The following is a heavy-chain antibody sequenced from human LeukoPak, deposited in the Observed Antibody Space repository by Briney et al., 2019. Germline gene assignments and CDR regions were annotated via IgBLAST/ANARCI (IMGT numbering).Heavy chain of an antibody. CDR1: GLTFGSYS. V-gene: IGHV3-21*01. D-gene: IGHD2/OR15-2a*01. CDR2: ISSSSSYI. J-gene: IGHJ4*02. Sequence: PGGSLRLSCAASGLTFGSYSMNWVRQAPGKGLEWVSSISSSSSYIYYADSVKGRFTISRDNAKNSLYLQMNSLRAEDTAVYYCARDQTTYYFDYWGQGTLVTVSS. CDR3: ARDQTTYYFDY.